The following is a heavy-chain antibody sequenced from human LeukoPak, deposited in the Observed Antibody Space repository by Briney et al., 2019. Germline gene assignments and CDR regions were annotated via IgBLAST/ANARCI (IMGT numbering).Heavy chain of an antibody. CDR1: GGSFSGYY. CDR3: ARSDLTGNDTFDY. D-gene: IGHD3-22*01. CDR2: INHSGST. V-gene: IGHV4-34*01. J-gene: IGHJ4*02. Sequence: SEPLSLTFAVYGGSFSGYYWSWIRPPPGKGLEWIGEINHSGSTNYNPSLKSRVTISVDTSKNQFSLKLSSVTAADTAVYYCARSDLTGNDTFDYWGQGTLVTVSS.